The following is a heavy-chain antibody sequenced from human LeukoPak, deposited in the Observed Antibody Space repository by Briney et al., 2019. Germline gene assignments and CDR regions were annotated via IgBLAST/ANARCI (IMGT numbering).Heavy chain of an antibody. CDR2: IYYRGTT. CDR3: ARLPGPDISAAGAFDY. CDR1: GGSISSRDYY. J-gene: IGHJ4*02. D-gene: IGHD6-13*01. Sequence: PSETLSLTCTVSGGSISSRDYYWGWVRQPPEKGLEWIGSIYYRGTTYYNPSLKGRVIISVDTSKNQFSLKLTSVTAADTAVYYCARLPGPDISAAGAFDYWGQGTLVTVSS. V-gene: IGHV4-39*01.